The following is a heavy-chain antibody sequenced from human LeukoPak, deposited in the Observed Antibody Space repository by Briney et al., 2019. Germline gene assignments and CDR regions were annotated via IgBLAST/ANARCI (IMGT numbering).Heavy chain of an antibody. V-gene: IGHV4-39*01. J-gene: IGHJ4*02. D-gene: IGHD6-13*01. Sequence: PSETLSLTCTVSGGSMSSRAYYWGWIRQPPGKGLEFIGSIYYSGSTYYNPSLKSRVTISVDTSKSQFSLKVTSVTAADTAGYYCARGISGFDYWGQGILVTVSS. CDR1: GGSMSSRAYY. CDR3: ARGISGFDY. CDR2: IYYSGST.